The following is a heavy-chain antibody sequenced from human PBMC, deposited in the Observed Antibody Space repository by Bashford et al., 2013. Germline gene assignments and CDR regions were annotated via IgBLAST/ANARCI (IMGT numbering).Heavy chain of an antibody. J-gene: IGHJ6*02. D-gene: IGHD6-19*01. CDR1: GFTFSDYA. Sequence: GGSLRLSCAASGFTFSDYAMSWVRQSPGKRPEWVSAISGRGDSTYYTDSVKARFTISRDNSRNSLYLQMDGVRPEDTAVYYCARDRGAVVVLDYYYGMDLWGQGTTVTVSS. CDR2: ISGRGDST. V-gene: IGHV3-23*01. CDR3: ARDRGAVVVLDYYYGMDL.